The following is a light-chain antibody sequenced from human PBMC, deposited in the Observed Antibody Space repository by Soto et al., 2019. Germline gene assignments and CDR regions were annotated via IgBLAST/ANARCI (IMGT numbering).Light chain of an antibody. Sequence: QSVLTQPPSASGTPGQRVTISCSGSSSNIGSNYVYWYQQLPGTAPKLLIYRNNQRPSGVPDRFSGSKSGTSASLAISGLRSEDEADYYCAAWDDSLSGHWVFGGGTKLTFL. J-gene: IGLJ3*02. CDR3: AAWDDSLSGHWV. CDR2: RNN. V-gene: IGLV1-47*01. CDR1: SSNIGSNY.